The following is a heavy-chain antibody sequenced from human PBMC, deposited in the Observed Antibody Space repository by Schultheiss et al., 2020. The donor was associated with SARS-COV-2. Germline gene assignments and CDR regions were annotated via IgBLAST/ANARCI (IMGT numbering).Heavy chain of an antibody. V-gene: IGHV4-61*05. CDR2: IYYSGST. Sequence: SETLSLTCTVSGGSISSSSYYWGWIRQPPGKGLEWIGYIYYSGSTNYNPSLKSRVTISVDTSKNQFSLKLSSVTAADTAVYYCARRESGYDYGQRDYYYYMDVWGKGTTVTVSS. CDR3: ARRESGYDYGQRDYYYYMDV. J-gene: IGHJ6*03. CDR1: GGSISSSSYY. D-gene: IGHD5-12*01.